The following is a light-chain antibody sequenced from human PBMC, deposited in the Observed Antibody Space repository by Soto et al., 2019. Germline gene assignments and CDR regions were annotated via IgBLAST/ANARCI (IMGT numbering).Light chain of an antibody. CDR3: NSYTSSSTWV. Sequence: QSVLTQPASVSVSPGQSITISCTGTSSDVGGYDYVSWFQHQPGKAPKLIIYDVTNRPSGVSNRFSGSKSGSTASLTISGLQAEDEADYYCNSYTSSSTWVFGGGTQLTVL. V-gene: IGLV2-14*03. J-gene: IGLJ2*01. CDR1: SSDVGGYDY. CDR2: DVT.